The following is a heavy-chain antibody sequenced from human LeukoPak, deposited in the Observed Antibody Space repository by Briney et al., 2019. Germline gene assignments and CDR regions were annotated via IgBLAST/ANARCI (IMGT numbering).Heavy chain of an antibody. CDR2: IYYSGST. D-gene: IGHD2-2*02. CDR1: GGSISSYY. Sequence: PSETLSLTCTVSGGSISSYYWSWIRQPPGKGLEWIGYIYYSGSTYYNPSLKSRVTISVDTSKNQFSLKLSSVTAADTAVYYCATERGRYCSSTSCYRVGVYWGQGTLVTVSS. V-gene: IGHV4-59*06. J-gene: IGHJ4*02. CDR3: ATERGRYCSSTSCYRVGVY.